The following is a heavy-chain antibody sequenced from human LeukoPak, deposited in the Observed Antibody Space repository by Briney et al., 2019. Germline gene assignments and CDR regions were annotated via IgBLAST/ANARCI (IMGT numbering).Heavy chain of an antibody. CDR1: GYSISSGYY. D-gene: IGHD3-3*01. CDR2: IYHSGST. J-gene: IGHJ4*02. Sequence: SETLSLTCTVSGYSISSGYYWGWIRQPPGKGLEWIGSIYHSGSTYYNPSLKSRVTISVDTSKNQFSLKLSSVTAADTAVYYCARGSADYDFWSGYYYFDYWGQGTLVTVPS. CDR3: ARGSADYDFWSGYYYFDY. V-gene: IGHV4-38-2*02.